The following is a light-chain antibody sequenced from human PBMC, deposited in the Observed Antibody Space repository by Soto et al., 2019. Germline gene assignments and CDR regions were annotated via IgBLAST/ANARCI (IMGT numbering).Light chain of an antibody. CDR1: SSDVGSYNL. V-gene: IGLV2-14*02. Sequence: QSALTQPAYVSGSPGQSITISCTGTSSDVGSYNLVSWYQQHPGKAPKLMIYEGSKRPSGVPDRFSGSKSGNTASLTVSGLQAEDEADYYCSSYAGSNKSVFGTGTKVTVL. CDR3: SSYAGSNKSV. CDR2: EGS. J-gene: IGLJ1*01.